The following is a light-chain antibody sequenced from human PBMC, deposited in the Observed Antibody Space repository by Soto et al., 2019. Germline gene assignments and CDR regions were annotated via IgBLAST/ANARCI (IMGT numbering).Light chain of an antibody. V-gene: IGKV2-28*01. J-gene: IGKJ3*01. CDR3: MQALQTPFT. CDR2: LGS. CDR1: QSLLHSNGYTY. Sequence: DIVMTQSPLSLPVTPGEPASISCRSSQSLLHSNGYTYLDWYLQKPGQSPQLLIYLGSNRASGVTDRLSGSGSGTDFTLKISRVEAEDVGVYYCMQALQTPFTFGPGTKVDIK.